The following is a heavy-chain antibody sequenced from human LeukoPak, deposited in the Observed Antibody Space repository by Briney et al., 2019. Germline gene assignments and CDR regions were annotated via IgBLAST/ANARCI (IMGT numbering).Heavy chain of an antibody. CDR3: ASDQVVTDPPPCGLDV. J-gene: IGHJ6*02. CDR1: GGSFSRYY. V-gene: IGHV4-59*08. D-gene: IGHD4-23*01. Sequence: PSETLSLTCTVSGGSFSRYYWSWIRQPPGKGLEWIGYIYNSGSTNYNPSPKRRVTTSADTSKNQFSLTLRSVTAADTAVYYCASDQVVTDPPPCGLDVWGQGTLVTVSS. CDR2: IYNSGST.